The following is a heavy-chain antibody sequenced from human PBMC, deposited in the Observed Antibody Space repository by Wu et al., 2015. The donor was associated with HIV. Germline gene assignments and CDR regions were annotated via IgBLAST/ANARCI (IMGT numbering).Heavy chain of an antibody. Sequence: QVQLAQSGAEVKKPGSSVRVSCKASGGTFSSYTFNWVRQAPGQGLEWMGRIIPISGTANYAQKFQGRVTITTDESTSTAYMELSSLRSEDTAVYYCARWWDMVRGEGTQGSWFDPWGQGTLVTVSS. D-gene: IGHD3-10*01. V-gene: IGHV1-69*05. CDR1: GGTFSSYT. J-gene: IGHJ5*02. CDR2: IIPISGTA. CDR3: ARWWDMVRGEGTQGSWFDP.